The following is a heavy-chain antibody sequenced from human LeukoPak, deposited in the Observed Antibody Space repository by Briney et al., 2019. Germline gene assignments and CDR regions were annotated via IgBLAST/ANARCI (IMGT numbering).Heavy chain of an antibody. CDR3: ARGAWSPVTTPDY. D-gene: IGHD4-17*01. CDR2: MNPNSGNA. CDR1: GYTFTSCD. Sequence: APVKVSCKASGYTFTSCDINWVRQATGQGLEWMGWMNPNSGNAGYAQKFQGRVSLTRNTSISTAYMELSSLRSEDTAVYYCARGAWSPVTTPDYWGQGTLVTVSS. J-gene: IGHJ4*02. V-gene: IGHV1-8*01.